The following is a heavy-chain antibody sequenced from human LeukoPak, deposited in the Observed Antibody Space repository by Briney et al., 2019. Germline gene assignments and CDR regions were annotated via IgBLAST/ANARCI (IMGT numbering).Heavy chain of an antibody. Sequence: GASVNVSCKASGYTFTSYDINWVRQATGQGLEWMGWMNPNSGNTGYAQKFQGRVTMTRDTSISTAYMELSRLRSDDTAVYYCARLERSDFWSGYYTWRHPFDYWGQGTLVTVSS. V-gene: IGHV1-8*01. CDR3: ARLERSDFWSGYYTWRHPFDY. CDR2: MNPNSGNT. CDR1: GYTFTSYD. J-gene: IGHJ4*02. D-gene: IGHD3-3*01.